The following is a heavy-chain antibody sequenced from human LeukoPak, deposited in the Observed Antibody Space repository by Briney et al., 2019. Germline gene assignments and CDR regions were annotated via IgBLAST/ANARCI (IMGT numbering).Heavy chain of an antibody. J-gene: IGHJ4*02. Sequence: ASVKVSCKASGYTFTSDAITWVRQAPGQGLEWMGGITPIFGAANYAQKFQGRVTISADESTSTAYMELNSLISEDTAMYYCAIGGGWQLWLQGKLDHWGQGTLVTVSS. D-gene: IGHD4-23*01. V-gene: IGHV1-69*13. CDR1: GYTFTSDA. CDR3: AIGGGWQLWLQGKLDH. CDR2: ITPIFGAA.